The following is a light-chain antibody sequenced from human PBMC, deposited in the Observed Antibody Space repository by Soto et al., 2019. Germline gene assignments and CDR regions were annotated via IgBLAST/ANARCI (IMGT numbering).Light chain of an antibody. V-gene: IGLV2-8*01. CDR2: EVS. CDR3: TSYAGTYSFFYV. Sequence: QSVLAQPPSASGSTGQSVTISCTRTSSDVGAYNYVSWYQQLPGKAPKLIIYEVSKRPSGVPDRFSGSKSGNTASLTVSGLQAEDEADYYCTSYAGTYSFFYVFGTGTKVTVL. CDR1: SSDVGAYNY. J-gene: IGLJ1*01.